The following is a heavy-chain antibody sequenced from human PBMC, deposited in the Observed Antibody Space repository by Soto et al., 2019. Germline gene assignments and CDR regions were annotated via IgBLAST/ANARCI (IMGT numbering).Heavy chain of an antibody. D-gene: IGHD3-9*01. Sequence: TSETLSLTCTVSGGSISSRSYYWGWIRQPPGKGLEWIGSIYFRGNTYYNPSLQTRVTISLDKSKSQFSLKLNSVTAADSAVYFCARLEGLATISYYFDFWGQGALVTVSS. CDR1: GGSISSRSYY. J-gene: IGHJ4*02. V-gene: IGHV4-39*01. CDR3: ARLEGLATISYYFDF. CDR2: IYFRGNT.